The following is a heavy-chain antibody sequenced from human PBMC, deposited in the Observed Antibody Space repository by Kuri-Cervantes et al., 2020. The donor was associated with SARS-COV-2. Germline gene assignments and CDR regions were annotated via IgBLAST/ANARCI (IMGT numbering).Heavy chain of an antibody. CDR2: FGTEDGET. V-gene: IGHV1-24*01. CDR1: GYTLTELS. D-gene: IGHD1-1*01. CDR3: ATDQGGWKGFDY. J-gene: IGHJ4*02. Sequence: ASVKVSCKVSGYTLTELSMHWVRQAPGKGLEWMGGFGTEDGETIYAQKFQGRVTMTEDTSTDTAYMELSSLRYEDTAVYYCATDQGGWKGFDYWGQGTLVTVSS.